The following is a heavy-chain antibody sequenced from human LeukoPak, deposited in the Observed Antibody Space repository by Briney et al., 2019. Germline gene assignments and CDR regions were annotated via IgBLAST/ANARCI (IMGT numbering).Heavy chain of an antibody. D-gene: IGHD3-10*01. CDR3: ARTAGIDGSGSYYNQPFDY. Sequence: ASVKVSCKASGYTFTGYYMHWVRQAPGQGLEWMGWINPNSGGANYAQKFQGRVTITTDESTSTAYMELSSLRSEDTAVYYCARTAGIDGSGSYYNQPFDYWGQGTLVTVSS. CDR1: GYTFTGYY. CDR2: INPNSGGA. J-gene: IGHJ4*02. V-gene: IGHV1-2*02.